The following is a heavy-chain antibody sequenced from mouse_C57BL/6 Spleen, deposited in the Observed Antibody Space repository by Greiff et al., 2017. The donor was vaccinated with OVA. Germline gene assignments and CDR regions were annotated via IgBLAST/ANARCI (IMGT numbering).Heavy chain of an antibody. Sequence: EVKVVESGEGLVKPGGSLKLSCAASGFTFSSYAMSWVRQTPEKRLEWVAYISSGGDYIYYADTVKGRFTISRDNARNTLYLQMSSLKSEDTAMYYCTRETPLDYDGSSYVGWYFDVWGTGTTVTVSS. CDR1: GFTFSSYA. J-gene: IGHJ1*03. CDR3: TRETPLDYDGSSYVGWYFDV. D-gene: IGHD1-1*01. CDR2: ISSGGDYI. V-gene: IGHV5-9-1*02.